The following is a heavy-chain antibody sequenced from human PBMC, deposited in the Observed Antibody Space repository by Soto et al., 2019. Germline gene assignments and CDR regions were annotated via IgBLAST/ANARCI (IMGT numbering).Heavy chain of an antibody. CDR1: GGSISSYY. CDR3: ARGNCSGGSCYDASYYYYMDV. D-gene: IGHD2-15*01. Sequence: ETLSLTCTVSGGSISSYYWSWIRQPPGKGLEWIGYIYYSGSTNYNPSLKSRVTISVDTSKNQFSLKLSSVTAADTAVYYCARGNCSGGSCYDASYYYYMDVWGKGTTVTVSS. V-gene: IGHV4-59*01. CDR2: IYYSGST. J-gene: IGHJ6*03.